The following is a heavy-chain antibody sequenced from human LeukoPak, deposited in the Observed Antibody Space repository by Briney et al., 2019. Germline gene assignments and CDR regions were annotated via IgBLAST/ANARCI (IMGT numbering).Heavy chain of an antibody. J-gene: IGHJ4*02. V-gene: IGHV3-15*01. Sequence: PGGSLRLSCAASGFTLSNAWMNWVRQAPSKGLERVGLIKSKANGETRDYAAPVKGRFIISRDDSDNTLYLQMNSLKSEDTAVYYCARDCTNGVCSNLFDYWGQGTLVTVSS. D-gene: IGHD2-8*01. CDR2: IKSKANGETR. CDR1: GFTLSNAW. CDR3: ARDCTNGVCSNLFDY.